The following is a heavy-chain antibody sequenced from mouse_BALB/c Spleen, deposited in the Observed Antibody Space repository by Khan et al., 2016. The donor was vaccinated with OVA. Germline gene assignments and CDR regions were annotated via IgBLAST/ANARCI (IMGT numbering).Heavy chain of an antibody. J-gene: IGHJ3*01. Sequence: EVQLQQSRAELLKPGASVKLSCTSSGFNIKDTYMHWVKQRPEQGLEWIGRIDPANGDTKYDPKFQGKATITADTSSNTAYLQLSSLTSEDTAVYYCATLYSNPFAYWGQGTLVTVSA. D-gene: IGHD2-5*01. CDR2: IDPANGDT. CDR3: ATLYSNPFAY. V-gene: IGHV14-3*02. CDR1: GFNIKDTY.